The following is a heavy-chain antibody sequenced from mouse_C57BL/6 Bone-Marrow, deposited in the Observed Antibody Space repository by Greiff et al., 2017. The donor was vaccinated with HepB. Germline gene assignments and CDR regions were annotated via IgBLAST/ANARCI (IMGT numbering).Heavy chain of an antibody. CDR1: GFTFSDFY. J-gene: IGHJ4*01. Sequence: EVKLMESGGGLVQSGRSLRLSCATSGFTFSDFYMEWVRQAPGKGLEWIAASRNKANDYTTEYSASVKGRFIVSRDTSQSILYLQMNALRAEDTAIYYCARDGDSNYEDYAMDYWGQGTSVTVSS. CDR3: ARDGDSNYEDYAMDY. D-gene: IGHD2-5*01. CDR2: SRNKANDYTT. V-gene: IGHV7-1*01.